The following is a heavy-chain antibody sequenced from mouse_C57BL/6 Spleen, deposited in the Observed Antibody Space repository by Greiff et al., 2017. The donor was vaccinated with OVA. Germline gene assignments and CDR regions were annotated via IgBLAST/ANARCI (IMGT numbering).Heavy chain of an antibody. CDR1: GFNIKDYY. Sequence: EVQLQESGAELVRPGASVKLSCTASGFNIKDYYMHWVKQRPEQGLEWIGRIDPEDGDTEYAPKFQGKATMTADTSSNIAYLQLSSLTSEDTAVYYCTTAQATSWFAYWGQGTLVTVSA. CDR3: TTAQATSWFAY. D-gene: IGHD3-2*02. V-gene: IGHV14-1*01. J-gene: IGHJ3*01. CDR2: IDPEDGDT.